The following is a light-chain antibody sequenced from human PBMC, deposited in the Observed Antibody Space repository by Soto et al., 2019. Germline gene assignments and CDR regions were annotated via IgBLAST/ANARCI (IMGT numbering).Light chain of an antibody. V-gene: IGKV1-5*03. CDR1: QNINIW. Sequence: DIQMTQSPSTLSASVGDRVTITCRASQNINIWLAWYQMKPGKAPKLLIYKASTLQSGVPSRFSGSGSGTEFNLTISSLQPDDSATYYCQDYNSFPLTFGGGTKVELK. CDR2: KAS. J-gene: IGKJ4*01. CDR3: QDYNSFPLT.